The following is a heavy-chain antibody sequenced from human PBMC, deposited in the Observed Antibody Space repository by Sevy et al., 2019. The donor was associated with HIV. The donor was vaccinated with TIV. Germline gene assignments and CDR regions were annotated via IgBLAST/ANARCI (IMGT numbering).Heavy chain of an antibody. CDR1: GFTFSSYW. CDR3: ARALKRSITMIVPGAFDI. D-gene: IGHD3-22*01. V-gene: IGHV3-7*01. CDR2: IKQDGSEK. Sequence: GGSLRLSCAASGFTFSSYWMSWVRQAPGKGLEWVANIKQDGSEKYYVDSVKGRFTISRDNAKNSLYLQMNSLRAEDTAVYYCARALKRSITMIVPGAFDIWGQGTMVTVSS. J-gene: IGHJ3*02.